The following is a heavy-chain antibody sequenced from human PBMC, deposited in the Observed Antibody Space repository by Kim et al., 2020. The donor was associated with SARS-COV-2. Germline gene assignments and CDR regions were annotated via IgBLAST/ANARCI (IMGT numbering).Heavy chain of an antibody. CDR3: AREGADCSSTSCYPYYFDY. Sequence: GRFTIHRDNAKNSLYLQMNSLRAEDTAVYYCAREGADCSSTSCYPYYFDYWGQGTLVTVSS. J-gene: IGHJ4*02. V-gene: IGHV3-11*06. D-gene: IGHD2-2*01.